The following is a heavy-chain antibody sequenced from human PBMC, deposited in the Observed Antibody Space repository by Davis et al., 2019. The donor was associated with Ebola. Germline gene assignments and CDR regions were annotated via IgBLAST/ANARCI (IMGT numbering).Heavy chain of an antibody. Sequence: AASVKVSCKASGYTFTSYAMHWIRQAPGKGPEWVSSISSSASYKNYADSVKGRFTISRDNAKNSLYLQMNSLRDEDTAVYYCARDLVYGTFDYWGQGTLVTVSS. CDR2: ISSSASYK. CDR3: ARDLVYGTFDY. CDR1: GYTFTSYA. D-gene: IGHD2-8*01. V-gene: IGHV3-48*02. J-gene: IGHJ4*02.